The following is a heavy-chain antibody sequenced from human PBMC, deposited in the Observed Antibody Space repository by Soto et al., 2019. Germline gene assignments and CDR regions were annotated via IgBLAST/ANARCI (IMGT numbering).Heavy chain of an antibody. J-gene: IGHJ6*02. V-gene: IGHV3-11*05. Sequence: GGSLRLSCAASGFTFSDYDMSWIRQAPGKGLEWVSYISSSSSYTYYADSVKGRFTISRDNSKNTLYLQMNSLRAEDTAVYYCAKDGGGNWNDPVYGMDVWGQGTTVTVSS. CDR1: GFTFSDYD. D-gene: IGHD1-1*01. CDR2: ISSSSSYT. CDR3: AKDGGGNWNDPVYGMDV.